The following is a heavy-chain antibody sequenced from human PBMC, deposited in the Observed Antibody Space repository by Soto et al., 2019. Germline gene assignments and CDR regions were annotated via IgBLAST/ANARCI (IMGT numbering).Heavy chain of an antibody. D-gene: IGHD6-6*01. CDR3: ARVEYSSSWGDYGMDV. CDR1: GGTFSSYA. Sequence: QVQLVQSGAEVKKPGSSVKVSCKASGGTFSSYAISWVRQAPGQGLEWMGGIIPIFGTANYAQKFQGRVTITADESPRTAYMELSSRRTEDKAVYYCARVEYSSSWGDYGMDVWGQGTTVTVSS. V-gene: IGHV1-69*01. J-gene: IGHJ6*02. CDR2: IIPIFGTA.